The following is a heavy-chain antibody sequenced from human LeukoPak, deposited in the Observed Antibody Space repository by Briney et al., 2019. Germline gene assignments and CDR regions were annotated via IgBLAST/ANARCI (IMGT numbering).Heavy chain of an antibody. CDR1: GFTFSSYA. D-gene: IGHD1-26*01. Sequence: PGGSLRLSCAASGFTFSSYAMSWVRQAPGKGLEWVSAISGSVGSTYYADSVKGRFTISRDNSENTLYLQMNSLSAEDTAVYYCAKAPGATHFDYWGQGTLVTVS. V-gene: IGHV3-23*01. CDR2: ISGSVGST. J-gene: IGHJ4*02. CDR3: AKAPGATHFDY.